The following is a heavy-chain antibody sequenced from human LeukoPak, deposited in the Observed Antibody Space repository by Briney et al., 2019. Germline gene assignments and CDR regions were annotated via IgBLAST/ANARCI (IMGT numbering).Heavy chain of an antibody. D-gene: IGHD4-11*01. V-gene: IGHV3-21*01. J-gene: IGHJ4*02. CDR1: GGSISINDY. CDR2: ISSSSSYI. CDR3: ARDDYSTKILLGY. Sequence: ETLSLTCTVSGGSISINDYYWGWVRQAPGKGLEWVSSISSSSSYIYYADSVKGRFTISRDNAKNSLYLQMNSLRAEDTAVYYCARDDYSTKILLGYWGQGTLVTVSS.